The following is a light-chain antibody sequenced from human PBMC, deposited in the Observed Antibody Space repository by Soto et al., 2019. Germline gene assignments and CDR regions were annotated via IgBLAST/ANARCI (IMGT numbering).Light chain of an antibody. V-gene: IGKV2-30*01. Sequence: DVVMTQSPLSLPVTLGQPASISCRSSQSLVNSDGSTSLNWFQQRPGQSPRRLIYKVSKRDYGVPDRFSGSGSGTDFTLKISRVEAEDVGVYYCMQGTHWPRTFGQGTKVDIK. CDR1: QSLVNSDGSTS. J-gene: IGKJ1*01. CDR2: KVS. CDR3: MQGTHWPRT.